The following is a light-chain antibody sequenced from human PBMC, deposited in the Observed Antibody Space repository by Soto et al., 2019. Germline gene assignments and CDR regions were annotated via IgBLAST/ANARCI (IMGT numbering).Light chain of an antibody. Sequence: DIQMTQSPSSLSASVGDRVTITCQASDDISNYLNWYQQKPGKAPKVLIYDASHLESGVPSRFSGGGSGTEFTFTISSLQAEDIATYYCQQYANLPLTFGPVTKVDIK. CDR2: DAS. CDR1: DDISNY. J-gene: IGKJ3*01. CDR3: QQYANLPLT. V-gene: IGKV1-33*01.